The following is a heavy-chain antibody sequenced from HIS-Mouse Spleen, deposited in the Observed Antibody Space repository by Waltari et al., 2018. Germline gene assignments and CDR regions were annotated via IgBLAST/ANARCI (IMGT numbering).Heavy chain of an antibody. D-gene: IGHD6-13*01. V-gene: IGHV3-30*18. CDR1: GFTFSSYG. CDR3: AKVYSSSHNWFDP. Sequence: QVQLVESGGGVVQPGRSLRLSCAASGFTFSSYGMHWVRQAPGKGMEWVAVISYDGSTNYYADSVKGRFTISRENSKNTLYLQMNSLRAEDTAVYYCAKVYSSSHNWFDPWGQGTLVTVSS. J-gene: IGHJ5*02. CDR2: ISYDGSTN.